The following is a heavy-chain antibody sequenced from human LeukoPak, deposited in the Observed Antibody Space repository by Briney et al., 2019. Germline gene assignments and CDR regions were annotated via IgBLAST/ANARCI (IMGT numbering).Heavy chain of an antibody. CDR3: ARAPIYYYYMDV. J-gene: IGHJ6*03. CDR1: GGSISRSSYY. CDR2: IYYSGST. D-gene: IGHD2-2*02. Sequence: PSETLSLTCTVSGGSISRSSYYWGWIRQPPGKGLEWIGSIYYSGSTYYNPSLKSRVTISVDTSKNQFSLKLSSVTAADTAVYYCARAPIYYYYMDVWGKGTTVTVSS. V-gene: IGHV4-39*07.